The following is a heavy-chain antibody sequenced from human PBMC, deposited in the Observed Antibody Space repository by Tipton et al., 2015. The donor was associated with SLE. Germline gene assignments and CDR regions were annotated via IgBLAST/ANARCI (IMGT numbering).Heavy chain of an antibody. Sequence: TLSLTCAVYGGSFSGYYWSWIRQPLGKGLEWIGEINHSGSTNYNPSLKSRVTISVDTSKNQFSLKVSSVTAADTAVYYCARAPGQLWPWDYWGQGTLVTVSS. CDR2: INHSGST. CDR1: GGSFSGYY. CDR3: ARAPGQLWPWDY. D-gene: IGHD5-18*01. V-gene: IGHV4-34*01. J-gene: IGHJ4*02.